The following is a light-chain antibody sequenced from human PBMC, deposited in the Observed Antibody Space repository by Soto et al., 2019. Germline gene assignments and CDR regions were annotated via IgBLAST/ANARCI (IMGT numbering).Light chain of an antibody. CDR3: SSYAGNYIYV. CDR2: AVS. Sequence: VTISCTRTSSYIGPYDHVAWYQQHPGKAPKLIIFAVSKRPSGVPDRFSGSKSGNTASLTISGLQAEDEADYYCSSYAGNYIYVFATGTKVTVL. CDR1: SSYIGPYDH. V-gene: IGLV2-11*03. J-gene: IGLJ1*01.